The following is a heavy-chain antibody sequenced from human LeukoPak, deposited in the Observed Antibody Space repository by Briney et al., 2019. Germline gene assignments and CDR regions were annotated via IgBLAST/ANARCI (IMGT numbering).Heavy chain of an antibody. V-gene: IGHV3-23*01. CDR3: VSDHVHCRGGSCYGDH. CDR1: GFTFSSYA. CDR2: IEIGGDSA. Sequence: GGSLRLSCAASGFTFSSYAMSWVRQAPGKGLEWVSAIEIGGDSAYHADSVKGRFTISRDNSKNTLYLQMSSLRAHDTAVYYCVSDHVHCRGGSCYGDHWGQGALVTVSS. D-gene: IGHD2-15*01. J-gene: IGHJ4*02.